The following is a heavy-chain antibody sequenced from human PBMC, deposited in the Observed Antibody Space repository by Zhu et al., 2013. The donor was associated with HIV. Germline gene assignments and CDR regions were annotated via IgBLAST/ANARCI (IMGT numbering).Heavy chain of an antibody. J-gene: IGHJ4*02. D-gene: IGHD4-17*01. CDR3: AIPRDDYGDFRGGYFDY. V-gene: IGHV1-69*01. CDR2: IIPIFGTA. CDR1: GGTFSSYA. Sequence: QVQLVQSGAEVKKPGSSVKVSCKASGGTFSSYAISWVRQAPGQGLEWMGGIIPIFGTANYAQKFQGRVTITADESTSTAYMELSSLRSEDTAVYYCAIPRDDYGDFRGGYFDYWGQGTLVTVSS.